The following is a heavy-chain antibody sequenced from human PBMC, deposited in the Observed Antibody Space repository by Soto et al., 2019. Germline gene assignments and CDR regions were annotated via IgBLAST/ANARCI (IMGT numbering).Heavy chain of an antibody. CDR2: IYYSGST. CDR3: ARGVTVCNDERYFDY. Sequence: QVQLQESGPGLVKPSETLSLTCTVSGGSVSSGSYSWSWIRQPPGKGLEWIGYIYYSGSTNYNPSLKSRVTISVDTSKNQFSLKLSSVTAADTAVYYCARGVTVCNDERYFDYLGQGTLVTVSS. CDR1: GGSVSSGSYS. V-gene: IGHV4-61*01. J-gene: IGHJ4*02. D-gene: IGHD1-1*01.